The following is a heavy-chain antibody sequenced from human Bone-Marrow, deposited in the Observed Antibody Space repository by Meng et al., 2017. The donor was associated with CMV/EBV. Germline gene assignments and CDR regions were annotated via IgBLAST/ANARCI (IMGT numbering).Heavy chain of an antibody. J-gene: IGHJ4*02. CDR3: TRVPGYCSGGSCASGDY. D-gene: IGHD2-15*01. CDR1: GITFSGSA. Sequence: GESLKISCAASGITFSGSAMHWVRQASGKGLEWVGRIRSKANSYATAYAATVKGRFTISRDDSKTTAYLQMNSLKTEDTAVYYCTRVPGYCSGGSCASGDYWGQGTLVTVSS. CDR2: IRSKANSYAT. V-gene: IGHV3-73*01.